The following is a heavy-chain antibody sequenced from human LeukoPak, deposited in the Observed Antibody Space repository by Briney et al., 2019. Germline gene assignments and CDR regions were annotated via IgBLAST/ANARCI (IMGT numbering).Heavy chain of an antibody. CDR3: AKSTQAYYYDSSPHY. V-gene: IGHV3-30*02. J-gene: IGHJ4*02. CDR1: GFTFSSYG. CDR2: IRYDGSNK. Sequence: PGGSLRLSCAASGFTFSSYGMHWVRKAPGKGLEWVAFIRYDGSNKYYADSVKGRFTISRDNSKNTLYLQMNSLRAEDTAVYYCAKSTQAYYYDSSPHYWGQGTLVTVSS. D-gene: IGHD3-22*01.